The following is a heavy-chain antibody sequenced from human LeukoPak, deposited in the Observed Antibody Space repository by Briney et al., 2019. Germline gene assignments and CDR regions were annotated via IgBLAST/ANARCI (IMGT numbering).Heavy chain of an antibody. J-gene: IGHJ4*02. Sequence: ASVKVSCKASGYTFTGYYIHWVRQAPGQGLEWMGWISAYNGNTNYAQKLQGRVTMTTDTSTSTAYMELRSLRSDDTAVYYCARDPALSGVDYWGQGTLVTVSS. CDR2: ISAYNGNT. CDR3: ARDPALSGVDY. V-gene: IGHV1-18*04. CDR1: GYTFTGYY. D-gene: IGHD3-3*01.